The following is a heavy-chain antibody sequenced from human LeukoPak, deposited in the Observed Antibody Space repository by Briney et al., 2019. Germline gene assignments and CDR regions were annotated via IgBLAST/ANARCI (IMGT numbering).Heavy chain of an antibody. CDR2: ISSSSSYI. CDR1: GFTFSSYS. D-gene: IGHD2-15*01. V-gene: IGHV3-21*01. J-gene: IGHJ4*02. Sequence: GGSLRLSCAASGFTFSSYSMNWVRQAPGKGLEWVSSISSSSSYIYYADSVKGRFTISRDNAKNSLYLQMNSLRAEDTAVYYCARELVVVAATRGFDYWGQGTLVTVSS. CDR3: ARELVVVAATRGFDY.